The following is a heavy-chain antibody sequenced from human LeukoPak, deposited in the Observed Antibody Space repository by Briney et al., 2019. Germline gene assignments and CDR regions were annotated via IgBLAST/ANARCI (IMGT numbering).Heavy chain of an antibody. CDR3: ARAEDYYDSSGYFGD. V-gene: IGHV4-59*01. CDR1: GGSISSYY. Sequence: PSETLSLTCTVSGGSISSYYWSWIRQPPGKGLEWIGYIYCSGSTNYNPSLKSRVTISVDTSKNQFSLELSSVTAADTVVYYCARAEDYYDSSGYFGDWGQGTLVTVSS. J-gene: IGHJ4*02. CDR2: IYCSGST. D-gene: IGHD3-22*01.